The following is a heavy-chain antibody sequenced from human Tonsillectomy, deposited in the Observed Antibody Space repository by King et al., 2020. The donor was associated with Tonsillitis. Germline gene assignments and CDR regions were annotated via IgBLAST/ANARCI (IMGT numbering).Heavy chain of an antibody. CDR3: AKDLGSGWYEGAGEDAFDI. CDR1: GFTFDDYA. D-gene: IGHD6-19*01. J-gene: IGHJ3*02. V-gene: IGHV3-9*01. Sequence: VQLVESGGGLVQPGRSLRLSCAASGFTFDDYAMHWVRQAPGKGLEWVSGISWNSGSIGYADSVKGRFTISRDNAKNSLYLQMNSLRAEDTALYYWAKDLGSGWYEGAGEDAFDIWGQGTMVTVSS. CDR2: ISWNSGSI.